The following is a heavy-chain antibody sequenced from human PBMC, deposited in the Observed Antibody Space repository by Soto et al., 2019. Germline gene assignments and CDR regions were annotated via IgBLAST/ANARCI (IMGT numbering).Heavy chain of an antibody. CDR2: INAGNGNT. J-gene: IGHJ3*02. Sequence: ASVKVSCKASGGTFSNSAISWVRQAPGQGLEWMGWINAGNGNTKYSQKFQGRVTITRDTSASTAYMELSSLRSEDTAVYYCARVILYCISTSCYGDDAFDIWGQGTMVTVSS. CDR1: GGTFSNSA. CDR3: ARVILYCISTSCYGDDAFDI. V-gene: IGHV1-3*01. D-gene: IGHD2-2*01.